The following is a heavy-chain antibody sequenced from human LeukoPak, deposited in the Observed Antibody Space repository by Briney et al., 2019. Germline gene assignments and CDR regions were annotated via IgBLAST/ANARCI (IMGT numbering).Heavy chain of an antibody. D-gene: IGHD2-2*01. V-gene: IGHV3-23*01. CDR1: GFTFSSYG. CDR2: ISGSGGST. Sequence: GGSLRLSCAASGFTFSSYGMSWVRQAPGKGLEWVSAISGSGGSTYYADSVKGRFTISRDNSKNTLYLQMNSLRAEDTAVYYCAKAKNPYCSSTSCPESFDPWGQGTLVTVSS. CDR3: AKAKNPYCSSTSCPESFDP. J-gene: IGHJ5*02.